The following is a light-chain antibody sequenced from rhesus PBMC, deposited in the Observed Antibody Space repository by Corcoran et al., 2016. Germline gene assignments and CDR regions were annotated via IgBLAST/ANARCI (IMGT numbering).Light chain of an antibody. CDR1: QSVSSY. V-gene: IGKV3-24*04. J-gene: IGKJ2*01. CDR3: LQSSNWPYS. Sequence: EIVMTQSPATLALSPGERATLSCRASQSVSSYLAWYQQKPGQTPRPLIYGASSRATGIPARFSGSGAGTEFSLTISSLEPEDVGVYFCLQSSNWPYSFGQGTKVEIK. CDR2: GAS.